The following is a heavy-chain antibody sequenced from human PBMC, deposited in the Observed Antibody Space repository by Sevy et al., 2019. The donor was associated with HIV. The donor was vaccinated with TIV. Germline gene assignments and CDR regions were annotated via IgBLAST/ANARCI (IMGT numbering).Heavy chain of an antibody. V-gene: IGHV5-51*01. CDR3: AGSVSPILGAINY. CDR1: GYSFTNYW. D-gene: IGHD3-3*01. Sequence: GGSLRLSCKGSGYSFTNYWIGWVRQMPGKGLEWMGIIYPDDSDTRYSPSFQGQVTISADKSISTAYLQWSSLKASDTAMYYCAGSVSPILGAINYWGQGTLVTVSS. CDR2: IYPDDSDT. J-gene: IGHJ4*02.